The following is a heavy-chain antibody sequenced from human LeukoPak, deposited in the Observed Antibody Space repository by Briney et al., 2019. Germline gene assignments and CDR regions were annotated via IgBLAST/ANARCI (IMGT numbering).Heavy chain of an antibody. Sequence: GGSLRLSCAASGFTFSSYSMNWVRQAPGKGLEWVSSITSGGDDTYYADSVRGRFSISRDNAKNSLYLQMNSLRADDTAMYYCARDSRGYRFFDYWGQGALVTVSS. J-gene: IGHJ4*02. CDR1: GFTFSSYS. V-gene: IGHV3-21*04. CDR2: ITSGGDDT. CDR3: ARDSRGYRFFDY. D-gene: IGHD1-26*01.